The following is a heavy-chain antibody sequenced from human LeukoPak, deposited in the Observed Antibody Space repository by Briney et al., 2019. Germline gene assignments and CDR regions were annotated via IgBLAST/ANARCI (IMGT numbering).Heavy chain of an antibody. Sequence: GGSLRLSCAASGFTFSSYSMNWVRQAPGKGLEWVSSISSSSSYIYYADSVKGRFTTSRDNAKNSLYLQMNSLRAEDTAVYYCARDHSLRVSQLLSPLFDYWGQGTLVTVSS. V-gene: IGHV3-21*01. CDR3: ARDHSLRVSQLLSPLFDY. CDR2: ISSSSSYI. CDR1: GFTFSSYS. J-gene: IGHJ4*02. D-gene: IGHD2-2*01.